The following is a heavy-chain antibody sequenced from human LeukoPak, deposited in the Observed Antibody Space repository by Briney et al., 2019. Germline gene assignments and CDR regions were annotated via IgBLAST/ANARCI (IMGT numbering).Heavy chain of an antibody. D-gene: IGHD6-19*01. CDR3: ARDPGLAAGSSGSFDY. CDR2: IIPIFGTA. Sequence: ASVKVSCKASGGTFISYAISWVRQAPGQGLEWMGGIIPIFGTANYAQKFQGRVTITADESTSTAYMELSSLRSEDTAVYYCARDPGLAAGSSGSFDYWGQGTLVTVSS. V-gene: IGHV1-69*13. J-gene: IGHJ4*02. CDR1: GGTFISYA.